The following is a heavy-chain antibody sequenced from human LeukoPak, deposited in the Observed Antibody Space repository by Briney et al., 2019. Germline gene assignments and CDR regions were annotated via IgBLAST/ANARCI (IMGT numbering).Heavy chain of an antibody. CDR3: ARDSNRGSPEYLDY. D-gene: IGHD1-26*01. CDR2: ISYGGNVR. CDR1: GFTFSNYP. V-gene: IGHV3-30*04. J-gene: IGHJ4*02. Sequence: GGSLRLSCAASGFTFSNYPMHWVRQAPGKGLEWVAVISYGGNVRYHADSVKGRFTISRDGSKSTLYLEMSSLRDEDTAVYYCARDSNRGSPEYLDYWGQGTLVTVSS.